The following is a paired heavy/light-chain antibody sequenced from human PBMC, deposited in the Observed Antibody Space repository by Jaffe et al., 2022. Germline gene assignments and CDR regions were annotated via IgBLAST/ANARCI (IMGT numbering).Light chain of an antibody. CDR2: DVS. V-gene: IGLV2-14*03. CDR1: SSDVGGYNY. Sequence: QSALTQPASVSGSPGQSITISCTGTSSDVGGYNYVSWYQQYSGKAPKLMIHDVSNRPSGVSNRFSGSKSGNTASLTISGLQAEDEADYYCSSSISSGTNWVFGGGTKLTVL. J-gene: IGLJ3*02. CDR3: SSSISSGTNWV.
Heavy chain of an antibody. D-gene: IGHD5-12*01. CDR1: GFTFNTYG. CDR3: ARRGGGYHAFDY. J-gene: IGHJ4*02. V-gene: IGHV3-30*02. Sequence: QVHLVESGGGVVQPGGSLRLSCGASGFTFNTYGMHWVRQAPGKGLEWVALIRYDGSNEYYADSVKGRFTISRDNSKNTLYLQMNSLRGEDTAVYYCARRGGGYHAFDYWGQGTLVTVSS. CDR2: IRYDGSNE.